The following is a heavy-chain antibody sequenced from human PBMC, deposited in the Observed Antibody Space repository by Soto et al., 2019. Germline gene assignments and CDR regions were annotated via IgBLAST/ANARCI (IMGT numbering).Heavy chain of an antibody. CDR3: ARAYYFDDTGNWFDP. CDR1: PASIITTYS. Sequence: QLQLQESGPGLVKPSETLSLTCTVSPASIITTYSWSWIRQPAGKGLEWLGRIHTSGTTNYNPSLKSRVSMSVNTSKNQFTLKLRSVTAADTAVYYCARAYYFDDTGNWFDPRGQGTRVTVSS. D-gene: IGHD3-22*01. CDR2: IHTSGTT. V-gene: IGHV4-4*07. J-gene: IGHJ5*02.